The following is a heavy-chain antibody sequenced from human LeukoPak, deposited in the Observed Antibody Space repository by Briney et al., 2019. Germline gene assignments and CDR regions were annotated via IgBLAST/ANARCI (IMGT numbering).Heavy chain of an antibody. CDR2: INPNSGGT. J-gene: IGHJ4*02. Sequence: ASVKVSCKASGYTFTGYYMHWVRQAPGQGLEWMGWINPNSGGTNYAQKFQGRVTMTRDTSISTAYMELSRLRSDDTAVYYCARDLVGYSGYDSVSPFDYWGQGTLVTVSS. V-gene: IGHV1-2*02. CDR3: ARDLVGYSGYDSVSPFDY. D-gene: IGHD5-12*01. CDR1: GYTFTGYY.